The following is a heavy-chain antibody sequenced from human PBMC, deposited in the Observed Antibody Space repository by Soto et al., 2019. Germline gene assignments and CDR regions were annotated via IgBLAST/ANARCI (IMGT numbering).Heavy chain of an antibody. J-gene: IGHJ4*02. CDR3: ANLALTADN. V-gene: IGHV3-23*01. CDR1: GFTFRNYA. Sequence: GGSLRLSCAASGFTFRNYAMSWVRQAPGKGLEWVSGISGDGRSTFYTDSVKGRFTSSRDNSMNTLYLQMNSLRAEDTAVYYCANLALTADNWGQGTLVTVSS. CDR2: ISGDGRST.